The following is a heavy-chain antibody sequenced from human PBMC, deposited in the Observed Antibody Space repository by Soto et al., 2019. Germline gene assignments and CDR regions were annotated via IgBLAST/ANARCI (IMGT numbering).Heavy chain of an antibody. V-gene: IGHV3-33*01. CDR2: IWYDGSNK. CDR1: GFTFSSYG. Sequence: QVQLVESGGGVVQPGRSLRLSCAASGFTFSSYGMHWVRQAPGKGLEWVAVIWYDGSNKYYADSVKGRFTISRDNSKNTLYLQMNSLRAEDTAVYYCAREDVGATAFDYWGQGTLVTVSS. J-gene: IGHJ4*02. D-gene: IGHD1-26*01. CDR3: AREDVGATAFDY.